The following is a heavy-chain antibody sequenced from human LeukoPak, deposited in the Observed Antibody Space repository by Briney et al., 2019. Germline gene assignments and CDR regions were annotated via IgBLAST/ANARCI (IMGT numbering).Heavy chain of an antibody. V-gene: IGHV4-4*07. CDR1: GDSISSYY. J-gene: IGHJ4*02. D-gene: IGHD6-19*01. Sequence: PSETLSLTCTISGDSISSYYWSWIRQPAGKGLGWIGRIYNSGTTNYNPSLKSRVTMSVDASKSQFSLKLSSVTAADTAVYYCAREGYSTGWYPDYWGQGTLVTVSS. CDR3: AREGYSTGWYPDY. CDR2: IYNSGTT.